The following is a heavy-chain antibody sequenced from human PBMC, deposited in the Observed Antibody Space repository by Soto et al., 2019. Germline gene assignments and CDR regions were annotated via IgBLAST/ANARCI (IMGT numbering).Heavy chain of an antibody. V-gene: IGHV3-30*03. CDR2: ISYDGSNK. D-gene: IGHD3-10*01. CDR1: GFTFSSYG. J-gene: IGHJ4*02. Sequence: QVQLVESGGGVVQPGRSLRLSCAASGFTFSSYGMHWVRHAPGKGLEWVAVISYDGSNKYYADSVKGRFTISRDNSKNTLYLQMNSLRAEDTAVYYCAPWFGAFDYWGQGPWSPSPQ. CDR3: APWFGAFDY.